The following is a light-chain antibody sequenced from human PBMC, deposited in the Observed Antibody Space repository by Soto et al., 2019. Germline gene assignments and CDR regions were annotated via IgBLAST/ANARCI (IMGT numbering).Light chain of an antibody. Sequence: LTQPASVSGSPGQSITISCTGTRTDVVNYNFVSWYQQYPGKAPKIIIYDVSYRPSGVFDRFSGSKSGNTASLTISGLQAEDEADYYCSSYESGSHDVFGTGTKVTVL. J-gene: IGLJ1*01. V-gene: IGLV2-14*01. CDR1: RTDVVNYNF. CDR3: SSYESGSHDV. CDR2: DVS.